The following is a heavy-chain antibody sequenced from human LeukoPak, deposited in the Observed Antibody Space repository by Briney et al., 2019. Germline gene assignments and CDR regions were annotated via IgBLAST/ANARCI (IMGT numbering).Heavy chain of an antibody. V-gene: IGHV4-59*01. CDR2: IYYSGST. CDR1: GGSISSYY. J-gene: IGHJ4*02. D-gene: IGHD3-22*01. Sequence: KSSETLSLTCTVSGGSISSYYWSWIRQPPGKGLEWIGYIYYSGSTNYNPSLKSRVTISVDTSKNQFSLKLSSVTAADTAVYYCARDPGSGYHEWGQGTLVTVSS. CDR3: ARDPGSGYHE.